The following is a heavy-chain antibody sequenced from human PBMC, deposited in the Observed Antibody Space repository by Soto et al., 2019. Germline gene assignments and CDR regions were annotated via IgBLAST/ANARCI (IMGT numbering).Heavy chain of an antibody. V-gene: IGHV3-30-3*01. J-gene: IGHJ6*02. CDR1: GFTFSSYA. Sequence: GGSLRLSCAASGFTFSSYAMHWVRQAPGKGLEWAAVISYDGSNKYYADSVKGRFTISRDNSKNTLYLQMNSLRAEDTAVYYCARSEQLVPAAIQDPYYYYGMDVWGQGTTVTVSS. CDR2: ISYDGSNK. CDR3: ARSEQLVPAAIQDPYYYYGMDV. D-gene: IGHD2-2*01.